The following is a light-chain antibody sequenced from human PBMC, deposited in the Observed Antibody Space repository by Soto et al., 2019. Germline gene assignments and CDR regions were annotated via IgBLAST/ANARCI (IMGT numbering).Light chain of an antibody. J-gene: IGLJ2*01. Sequence: QSVLTQPPSASGSPGQSVTISCTGTSSDLGGYNYVSWYQQHPGKAPKFLIYEVTKRPSGVPDRFSGSKSGNTASLTVSGLQAEDEADYYCSSYAGSNNVIFGGGTKLTVL. CDR3: SSYAGSNNVI. V-gene: IGLV2-8*01. CDR1: SSDLGGYNY. CDR2: EVT.